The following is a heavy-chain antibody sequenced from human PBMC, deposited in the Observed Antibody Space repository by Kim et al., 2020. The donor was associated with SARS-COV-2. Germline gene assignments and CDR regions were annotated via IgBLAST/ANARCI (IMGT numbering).Heavy chain of an antibody. Sequence: SETLSLSCAVYGGSFSDYYWSWIRQPPGKGLEWIGEINDSGRTNYSPSLKSRVIISVDTSKNQFSLKLSSVTAADTAVYYCARGRREISMTVVVIKGVEFYFDYWGQGTLATVSS. J-gene: IGHJ4*02. CDR1: GGSFSDYY. D-gene: IGHD3-22*01. V-gene: IGHV4-34*01. CDR2: INDSGRT. CDR3: ARGRREISMTVVVIKGVEFYFDY.